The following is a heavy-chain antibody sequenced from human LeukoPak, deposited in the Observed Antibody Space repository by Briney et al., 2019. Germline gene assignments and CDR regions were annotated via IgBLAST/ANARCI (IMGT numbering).Heavy chain of an antibody. CDR2: INPSGGST. J-gene: IGHJ6*03. D-gene: IGHD5-24*01. CDR1: GYTFTSYY. CDR3: AREIGVEMATMSRGYYYYMDV. Sequence: ASEKVSCKASGYTFTSYYMHWVRQAPGQGLEWMGIINPSGGSTSYAQKFQGRVTMTRDMSTSTVYMELSSLRSEDTAVYYCAREIGVEMATMSRGYYYYMDVWGKGTTVTVSS. V-gene: IGHV1-46*01.